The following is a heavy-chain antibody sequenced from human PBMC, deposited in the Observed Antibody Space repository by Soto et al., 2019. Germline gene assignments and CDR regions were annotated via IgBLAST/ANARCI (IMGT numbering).Heavy chain of an antibody. J-gene: IGHJ5*02. V-gene: IGHV3-73*02. CDR2: IRSKTHNYAT. Sequence: EVQLVESGGGLVQPGGSLKLSCAASGFTFSGSAMHWVRQASGKGLEWVGRIRSKTHNYATAYAASLKGRFTISSDDSMNMAYLQLNSLQTDDTAVYYCTSPSPDDMIRTWGQGTMVTVSS. CDR1: GFTFSGSA. CDR3: TSPSPDDMIRT. D-gene: IGHD3-10*01.